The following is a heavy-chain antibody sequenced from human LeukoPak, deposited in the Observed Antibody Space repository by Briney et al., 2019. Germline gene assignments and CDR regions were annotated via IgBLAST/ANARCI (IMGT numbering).Heavy chain of an antibody. J-gene: IGHJ6*04. CDR3: ASSITILEV. D-gene: IGHD3-3*01. V-gene: IGHV4-61*02. Sequence: SETLSLTCTVSGFSMSSVSCYWSWIRQPAGKELGWIRRIQTTGSTNKNPSLKSRDTIPVATSKNHFSLKPSPVPAADTAVYYCASSITILEVWGKGTTVTVSS. CDR1: GFSMSSVSCY. CDR2: IQTTGST.